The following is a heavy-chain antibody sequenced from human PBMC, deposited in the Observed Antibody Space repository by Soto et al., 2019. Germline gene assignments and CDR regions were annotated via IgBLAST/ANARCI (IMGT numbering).Heavy chain of an antibody. J-gene: IGHJ6*02. CDR2: IYYSGST. CDR3: ARRKGITGTTLLYYYYGMDV. CDR1: GGSISSSSYY. V-gene: IGHV4-39*01. D-gene: IGHD1-7*01. Sequence: SETLSLTCTVSGGSISSSSYYWGWIRQPPGKGLEWIGSIYYSGSTYYNPSLKSRVTISVDTSKNQFSLKLSSVTAADTAVYYCARRKGITGTTLLYYYYGMDVWGQGTTVTAP.